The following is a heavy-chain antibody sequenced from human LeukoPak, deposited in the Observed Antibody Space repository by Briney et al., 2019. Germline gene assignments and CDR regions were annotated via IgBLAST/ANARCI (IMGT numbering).Heavy chain of an antibody. J-gene: IGHJ4*02. D-gene: IGHD3-3*01. Sequence: PGGSLRLSCAASGFTFSSYSMNWVRQAPGKGLEWVSYISSSSSTIYYADSVKGRFTISRDNAKNSLYLQMNSLRAEDTAVYYCAKGSFTIFGVVTYNYFDYWGQGTLVTVSS. CDR3: AKGSFTIFGVVTYNYFDY. CDR1: GFTFSSYS. V-gene: IGHV3-48*01. CDR2: ISSSSSTI.